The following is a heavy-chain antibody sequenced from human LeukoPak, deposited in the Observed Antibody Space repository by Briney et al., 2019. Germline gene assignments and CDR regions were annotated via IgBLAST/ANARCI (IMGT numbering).Heavy chain of an antibody. J-gene: IGHJ5*02. Sequence: SETLSLTCTVSGGSISSHYWSWIRQPPGKGLEWIGYISDSGSNVYNPSLKSRVTILGDTSKNQLSLKLSSVTAADPAVYYCARHATGSYSVPWLDPWGQGTLVTVSS. CDR1: GGSISSHY. CDR3: ARHATGSYSVPWLDP. V-gene: IGHV4-59*08. D-gene: IGHD3-10*01. CDR2: ISDSGSN.